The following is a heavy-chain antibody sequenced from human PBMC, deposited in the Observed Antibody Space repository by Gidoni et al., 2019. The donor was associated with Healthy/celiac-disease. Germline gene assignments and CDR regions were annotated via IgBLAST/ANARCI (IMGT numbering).Heavy chain of an antibody. D-gene: IGHD1-26*01. V-gene: IGHV3-9*01. CDR3: AKAHEGDYFDY. CDR2: SSWNSGSI. Sequence: EVQLVESGGGLVKPGRSLRLSCAASGFPFDDYAMHWVRQAPGKGLEWVSGSSWNSGSIGDADSVKGRFTISRDNAKNSLYLQMNSLRAEDTALYYCAKAHEGDYFDYWGQGTLVTVSS. J-gene: IGHJ4*02. CDR1: GFPFDDYA.